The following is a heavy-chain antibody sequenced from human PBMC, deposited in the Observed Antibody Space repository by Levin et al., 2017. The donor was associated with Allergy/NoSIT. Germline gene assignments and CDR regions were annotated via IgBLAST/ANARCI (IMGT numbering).Heavy chain of an antibody. Sequence: GSLRLSCTVSGGSISNYYWSWIRQTPGKGLEWIGYIYNTGNTNYNPSLKSRVTISVDTSENQFSLRLSAVTAADTAIYYCAGYYYGSGKSDWGQGTQVTVSS. CDR2: IYNTGNT. CDR3: AGYYYGSGKSD. J-gene: IGHJ4*02. V-gene: IGHV4-59*01. D-gene: IGHD3-10*01. CDR1: GGSISNYY.